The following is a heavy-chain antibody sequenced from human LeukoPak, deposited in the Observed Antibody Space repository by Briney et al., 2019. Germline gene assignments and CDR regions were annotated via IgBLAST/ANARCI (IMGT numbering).Heavy chain of an antibody. J-gene: IGHJ4*02. Sequence: GGSLRLSCAASGFTFSSYSMNWVRQAPGKGLEWVSYISSSSSTIYYADSVKGRFTISRDNAKNSLYLQMNSLRAEDTAVYYCARDGEYDPGYFDYWGQGTLVTVPS. V-gene: IGHV3-48*01. CDR3: ARDGEYDPGYFDY. CDR1: GFTFSSYS. D-gene: IGHD2/OR15-2a*01. CDR2: ISSSSSTI.